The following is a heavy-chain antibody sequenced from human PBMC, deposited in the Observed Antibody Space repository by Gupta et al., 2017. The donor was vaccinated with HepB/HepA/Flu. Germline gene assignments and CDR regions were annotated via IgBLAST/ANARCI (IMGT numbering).Heavy chain of an antibody. D-gene: IGHD3-3*01. V-gene: IGHV3-9*01. CDR1: GFTCDDDA. CDR3: AKDVNRYDCWSGLGY. CDR2: ISCNSDNI. J-gene: IGHJ4*02. Sequence: VQLVESGGGLILAGRSLRLSCSASGFTCDDDAVRWVRQAPGKGLEWVSGISCNSDNIGYADSVKGRFTISRDNAKNSLDLQVNSLRTEDTALYYCAKDVNRYDCWSGLGYGGQGTLVTVSS.